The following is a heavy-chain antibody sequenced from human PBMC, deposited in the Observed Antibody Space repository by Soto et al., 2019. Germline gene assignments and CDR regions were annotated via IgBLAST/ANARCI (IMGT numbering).Heavy chain of an antibody. CDR2: INAGNGNT. CDR1: GYTLTSYA. Sequence: ASVKVSCKASGYTLTSYAMHWVRQAPGQRLEWMGWINAGNGNTKYSQKFQGRVTITRDTSASTAYMELSSLRSEDTAVYYCARGYTMVRGVRVGYYYYGMDVWGQGTTVTVAS. V-gene: IGHV1-3*01. D-gene: IGHD3-10*01. CDR3: ARGYTMVRGVRVGYYYYGMDV. J-gene: IGHJ6*02.